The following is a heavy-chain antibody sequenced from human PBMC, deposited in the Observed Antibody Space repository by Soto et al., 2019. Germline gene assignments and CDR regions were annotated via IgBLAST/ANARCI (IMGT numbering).Heavy chain of an antibody. D-gene: IGHD3-9*01. J-gene: IGHJ4*02. CDR2: IYYSGST. CDR3: ARSERYLDWLLFAGFGG. CDR1: GGSISSSSYY. V-gene: IGHV4-39*01. Sequence: PSETLSLTCTVSGGSISSSSYYWGWIRQPPGKGLEWIGSIYYSGSTYYNPSLKSRVTISVDTSKNQFSLKLSTVTAADTAVYYCARSERYLDWLLFAGFGGWGQGTLVTVSS.